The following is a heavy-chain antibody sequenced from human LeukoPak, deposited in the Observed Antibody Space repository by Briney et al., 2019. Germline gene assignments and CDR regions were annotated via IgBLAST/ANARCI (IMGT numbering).Heavy chain of an antibody. Sequence: GGSLRLSCAASGFTFSSYEMNWVRQAPGKGLEWVSSISSSSSYIYYADSVKGRFTISRDNAKNSLYLQMNSLRAEDTAVYYCARVLKVHYYDSSGYSGAFDIWGQGTMVTVSS. CDR2: ISSSSSYI. CDR3: ARVLKVHYYDSSGYSGAFDI. J-gene: IGHJ3*02. D-gene: IGHD3-22*01. V-gene: IGHV3-21*01. CDR1: GFTFSSYE.